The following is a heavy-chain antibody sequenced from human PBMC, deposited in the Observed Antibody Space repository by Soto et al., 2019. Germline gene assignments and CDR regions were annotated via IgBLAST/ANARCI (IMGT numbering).Heavy chain of an antibody. Sequence: QIQLAQSGPEVAKPGASVNVSCKASGYIFSDYGISWARQAPGQRLEWMGWISAYTGNTKYSQILKGRVTMTTDSSTSAGSMELRSRRASATAVYYCARSGRARTMIFCYNDGMDVWGQGTQVTVSS. CDR1: GYIFSDYG. CDR2: ISAYTGNT. CDR3: ARSGRARTMIFCYNDGMDV. J-gene: IGHJ6*02. V-gene: IGHV1-18*01. D-gene: IGHD2-2*02.